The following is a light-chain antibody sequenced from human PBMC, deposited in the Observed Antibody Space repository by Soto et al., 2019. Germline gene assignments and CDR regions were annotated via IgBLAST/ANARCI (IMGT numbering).Light chain of an antibody. CDR1: QAIRND. Sequence: AIQMTQSPSSLSASVGDRVIITCRASQAIRNDLGWYQQKPGQAPKVLIYAASSLQSGVPSRFSGSGSGTDFTLTISNLQPEDFVTYYCLQDYSYPRTFGQGTKVEI. CDR3: LQDYSYPRT. V-gene: IGKV1-6*01. CDR2: AAS. J-gene: IGKJ1*01.